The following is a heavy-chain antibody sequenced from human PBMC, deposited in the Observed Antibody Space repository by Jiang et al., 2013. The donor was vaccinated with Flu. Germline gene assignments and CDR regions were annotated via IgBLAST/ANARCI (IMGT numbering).Heavy chain of an antibody. V-gene: IGHV3-43*01. CDR2: ISWDGGST. Sequence: EVQLVESGGVVVQPGGSLRLSCAASGFTFDDYTMHWVRQAPGKGLEWVSLISWDGGSTYYADSVKGRFTISRDNSKNSLYLQMNSLRTEDTALYYCAKDIGGPYCTNGVCYMFDYWGQGTLVTVSS. J-gene: IGHJ4*02. D-gene: IGHD2-8*01. CDR1: GFTFDDYT. CDR3: AKDIGGPYCTNGVCYMFDY.